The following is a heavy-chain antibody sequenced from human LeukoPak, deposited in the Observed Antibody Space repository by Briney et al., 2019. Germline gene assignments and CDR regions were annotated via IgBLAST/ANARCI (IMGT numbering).Heavy chain of an antibody. V-gene: IGHV1-46*01. D-gene: IGHD5-18*01. CDR2: INPSGGST. J-gene: IGHJ4*02. CDR3: ARESRIQLWSRATPAGGY. CDR1: GYTFTSYY. Sequence: GASVKVSCKASGYTFTSYYMHWVRQAPGQGLEWMGIINPSGGSTSYAQKFQGRVTMTRDTSTSTVYMELSSLRSEDTAVYYCARESRIQLWSRATPAGGYWGQGTLVTVSS.